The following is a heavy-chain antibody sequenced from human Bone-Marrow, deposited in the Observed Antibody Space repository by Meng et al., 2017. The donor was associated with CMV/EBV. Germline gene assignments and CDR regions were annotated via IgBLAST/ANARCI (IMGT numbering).Heavy chain of an antibody. D-gene: IGHD2-2*01. V-gene: IGHV3-53*05. CDR3: ASSRYCSSTSCYLFDP. CDR2: IYSGGST. CDR1: GFTVSSNY. J-gene: IGHJ5*02. Sequence: GGSLRLSCAASGFTVSSNYMSWVRQAPGKGLEWVSVIYSGGSTYYADSVKGRFTISRDNSKNTLYLQMNSLRADDTAVYYCASSRYCSSTSCYLFDPWGQGTRVTVSS.